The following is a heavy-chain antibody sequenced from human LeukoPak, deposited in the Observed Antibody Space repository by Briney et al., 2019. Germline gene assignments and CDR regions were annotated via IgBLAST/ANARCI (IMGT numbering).Heavy chain of an antibody. CDR2: ISSSSSYI. D-gene: IGHD6-13*01. Sequence: GGSLRLSCAASGFTFSSYSMNWVCQAPGKGLEWVSSISSSSSYIYYADSVKGRFTISRDNAKNSLYLQMNSLRAEDTAVYYCARVGIAAAGLAFDYWGQGTLVTVSS. J-gene: IGHJ4*02. V-gene: IGHV3-21*01. CDR1: GFTFSSYS. CDR3: ARVGIAAAGLAFDY.